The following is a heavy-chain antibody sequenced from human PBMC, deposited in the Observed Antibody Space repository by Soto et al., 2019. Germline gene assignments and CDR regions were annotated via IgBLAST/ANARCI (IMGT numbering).Heavy chain of an antibody. V-gene: IGHV3-23*01. J-gene: IGHJ4*02. D-gene: IGHD2-15*01. Sequence: EVQLLESGGNLVQPGGSLRLSCAASGFTFSSYVMSWVRQAPGKGLEWVSTISGSGASIYDADSVKGRFTISRDNSKNTVYLQMISLRAADTAVYYCAKDGPGSCTAGTCYGADYWGQGTLVTVSS. CDR3: AKDGPGSCTAGTCYGADY. CDR2: ISGSGASI. CDR1: GFTFSSYV.